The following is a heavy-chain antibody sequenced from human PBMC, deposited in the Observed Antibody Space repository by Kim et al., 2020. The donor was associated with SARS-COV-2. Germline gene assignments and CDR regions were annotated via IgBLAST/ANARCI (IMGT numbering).Heavy chain of an antibody. J-gene: IGHJ3*02. D-gene: IGHD5-18*01. CDR2: IWYDGSNK. Sequence: GGSLRLSCAASGFTFSSYGMHWVRQAPGKGLEWVAVIWYDGSNKYYADSVKGRFTISRDNSKNTLYLQMNSLRAEDTAVYYCARARDGYSTLDAFDIWGQGTMVTVSS. CDR3: ARARDGYSTLDAFDI. V-gene: IGHV3-33*01. CDR1: GFTFSSYG.